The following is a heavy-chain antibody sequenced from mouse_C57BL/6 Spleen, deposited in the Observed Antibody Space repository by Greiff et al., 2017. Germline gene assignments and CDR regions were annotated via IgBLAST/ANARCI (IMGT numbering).Heavy chain of an antibody. CDR1: GYAFTNYL. V-gene: IGHV1-54*01. J-gene: IGHJ2*01. Sequence: VQLQQSGAELVRPGTSVKVSCKASGYAFTNYLIEWVKQRPGQGLEWIGVINPGSGGTNYNEKFKGKATLTADKSSSTAYMQLSSLTSEDSAVYVCARRRDYADYWGQGTTLTVAS. CDR2: INPGSGGT. CDR3: ARRRDYADY. D-gene: IGHD2-4*01.